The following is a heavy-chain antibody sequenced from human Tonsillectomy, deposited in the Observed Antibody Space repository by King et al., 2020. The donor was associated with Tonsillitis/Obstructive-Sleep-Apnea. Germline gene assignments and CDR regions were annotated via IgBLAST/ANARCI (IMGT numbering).Heavy chain of an antibody. CDR3: AKGTWFGELFSGFDY. V-gene: IGHV3-30*18. CDR1: GFTFSSYC. J-gene: IGHJ4*02. Sequence: VQLVESGGGVVQPGRSLRLSCAASGFTFSSYCMHWVRQAPGKGLEWVAVISYDGSNKYYADSVKGRFTISRDNSKNTLYLQMNSLRAEDTAVYYCAKGTWFGELFSGFDYWGQGTLVTVSS. CDR2: ISYDGSNK. D-gene: IGHD3-10*01.